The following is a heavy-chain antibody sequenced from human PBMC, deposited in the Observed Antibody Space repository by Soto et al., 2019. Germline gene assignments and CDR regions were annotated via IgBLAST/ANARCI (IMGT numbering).Heavy chain of an antibody. CDR1: GAYMRNDYYY. J-gene: IGHJ4*02. V-gene: IGHV4-31*03. CDR2: MHHSGRT. Sequence: SETLSLTCTVSGAYMRNDYYYWSWVRQKPGKDLEWIGHMHHSGRTHYNPSLKSRVAVSVDTSTNQFSLYLNSVTAADTAVYYCARWVEVSLDYFDSWGQGIPVTVSS. CDR3: ARWVEVSLDYFDS.